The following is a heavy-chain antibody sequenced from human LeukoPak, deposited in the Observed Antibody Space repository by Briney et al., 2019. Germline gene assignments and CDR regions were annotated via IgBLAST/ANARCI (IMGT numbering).Heavy chain of an antibody. Sequence: GGSLRLSCAASGFTFSSYAMHWVRQAPGKGLEWVAVISYDGSNKYYADSVKGRFTISRDNSKNTLYLQMNSLRAEDTAVYYCASLRISSSYAFDYWGQGTLVAVSS. CDR3: ASLRISSSYAFDY. J-gene: IGHJ4*02. CDR1: GFTFSSYA. CDR2: ISYDGSNK. D-gene: IGHD6-13*01. V-gene: IGHV3-30*04.